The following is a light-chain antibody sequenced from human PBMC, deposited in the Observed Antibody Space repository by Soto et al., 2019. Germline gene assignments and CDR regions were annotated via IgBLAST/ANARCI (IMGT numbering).Light chain of an antibody. CDR3: FLYTSGDTYV. Sequence: QSVLTQPASVSGSPGQSITISCTGTSSYVGNYKYVSWYQQHPGKATKLMIYEVSNRPTGVSNRFSGSKSGNTASLPISRLHAEDETDYYCFLYTSGDTYVFGAGSQVPVL. CDR1: SSYVGNYKY. CDR2: EVS. J-gene: IGLJ1*01. V-gene: IGLV2-14*01.